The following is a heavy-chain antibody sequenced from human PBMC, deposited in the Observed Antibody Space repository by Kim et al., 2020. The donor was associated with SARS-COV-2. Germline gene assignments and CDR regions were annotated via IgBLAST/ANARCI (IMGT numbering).Heavy chain of an antibody. V-gene: IGHV3-30*18. Sequence: GGSLRLSCAASGFTFSSYGMHWVRQAPGKGLEWVAVISYDGSNKYYADSVKGRFTISRDNSKNTLYLQMNSLRAEDTAVYYCAKERMTTVAYFDYWGQGTLVTVSS. CDR2: ISYDGSNK. CDR3: AKERMTTVAYFDY. J-gene: IGHJ4*02. CDR1: GFTFSSYG. D-gene: IGHD4-17*01.